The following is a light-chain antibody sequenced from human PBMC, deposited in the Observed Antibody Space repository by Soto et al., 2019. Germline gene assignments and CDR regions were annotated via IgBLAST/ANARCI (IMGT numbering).Light chain of an antibody. CDR3: SSYTSSTTYV. CDR1: SSDVGGYNY. J-gene: IGLJ1*01. V-gene: IGLV2-14*01. Sequence: QSALTQPASVSGSPGQSITISCTGTSSDVGGYNYVSWYQQHPGKAPKPMIYEVSNRPSGVSNRFSGSKSGNTASLTISGLQAEDEADYYCSSYTSSTTYVFGTGTKVTV. CDR2: EVS.